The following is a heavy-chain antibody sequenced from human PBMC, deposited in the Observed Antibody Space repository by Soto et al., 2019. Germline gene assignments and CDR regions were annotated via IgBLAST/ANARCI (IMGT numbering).Heavy chain of an antibody. CDR2: IYYSGST. CDR1: GGSISSGYYY. CDR3: ARQPTMVGHYYYYGMDV. V-gene: IGHV4-39*01. Sequence: SETLSLTCSVSGGSISSGYYYWGWIRQPPGKGLEWIGSIYYSGSTYYNPSLKSRVTISVDTSKNQFSLKLSSVTAADTAVYYCARQPTMVGHYYYYGMDVWGQGTTVTVSS. D-gene: IGHD2-15*01. J-gene: IGHJ6*02.